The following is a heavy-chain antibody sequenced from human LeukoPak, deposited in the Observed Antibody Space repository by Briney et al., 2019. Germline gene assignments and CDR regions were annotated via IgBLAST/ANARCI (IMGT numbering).Heavy chain of an antibody. Sequence: ASVKVSCKASGYTFTGYYMHWVRQAPGQGLEWMGWINPNSGGTNYAQKFQGRVTMTRDTSISTAYMELNRLRSDDTAVYYCARGLYQYYYDSSGYQFDYWGQGTLVTVSS. V-gene: IGHV1-2*02. CDR3: ARGLYQYYYDSSGYQFDY. CDR2: INPNSGGT. J-gene: IGHJ4*02. CDR1: GYTFTGYY. D-gene: IGHD3-22*01.